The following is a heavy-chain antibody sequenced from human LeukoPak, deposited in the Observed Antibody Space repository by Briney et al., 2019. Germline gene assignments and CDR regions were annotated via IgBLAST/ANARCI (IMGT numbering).Heavy chain of an antibody. CDR2: IKQDGSEK. V-gene: IGHV3-7*01. Sequence: GGSLRLSCAASGFTFTNYWMSWVRQAPGKGLEWVANIKQDGSEKYYVDSVEGRFTISRDNAKNSLSLQMNSLRGEDTAVYYCVRALGSSSVDHWGQGTLVTVSS. CDR1: GFTFTNYW. D-gene: IGHD6-6*01. J-gene: IGHJ4*02. CDR3: VRALGSSSVDH.